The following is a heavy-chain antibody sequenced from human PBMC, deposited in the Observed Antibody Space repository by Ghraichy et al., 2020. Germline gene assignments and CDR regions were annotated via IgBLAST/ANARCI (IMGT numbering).Heavy chain of an antibody. CDR2: IYYSGST. V-gene: IGHV4-39*01. CDR3: ATYSSGWAGD. J-gene: IGHJ4*02. CDR1: GGSISSSSYY. Sequence: SQTLSLTCTVSGGSISSSSYYWGWIRQPPGKGLEWIGSIYYSGSTYYNPSLKSRVTISVDTSKNQFSLKLSSVTAADTAVYYCATYSSGWAGDWGQGTLVTVSS. D-gene: IGHD6-19*01.